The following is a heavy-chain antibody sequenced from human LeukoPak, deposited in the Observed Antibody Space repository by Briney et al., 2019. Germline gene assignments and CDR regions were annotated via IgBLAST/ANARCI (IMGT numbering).Heavy chain of an antibody. J-gene: IGHJ4*02. CDR3: ATGYSSGWFWGLDY. CDR1: GFTFSSYA. V-gene: IGHV3-23*01. Sequence: PGGSLRLSCAASGFTFSSYAMSWVRQAPGKGLEWVSAISGSGGSIYYADSVKGRFTLSRDSSKNTLYLQMNSLRAEDTAVYYCATGYSSGWFWGLDYWGQGTLVTVSS. CDR2: ISGSGGSI. D-gene: IGHD6-19*01.